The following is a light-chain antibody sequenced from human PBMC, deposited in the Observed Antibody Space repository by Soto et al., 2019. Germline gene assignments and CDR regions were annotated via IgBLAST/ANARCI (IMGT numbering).Light chain of an antibody. V-gene: IGKV3-15*01. Sequence: EIVLTQSPGTLSLSPGERATLSCRASQTVRNNYLAWYQQKPGQAPRLLISGASTRATGIPARFSGSGSGTEFTLTISSLQSEDFAVYYCQQYNNWPITFGQGTRLEIK. J-gene: IGKJ5*01. CDR1: QTVRNN. CDR2: GAS. CDR3: QQYNNWPIT.